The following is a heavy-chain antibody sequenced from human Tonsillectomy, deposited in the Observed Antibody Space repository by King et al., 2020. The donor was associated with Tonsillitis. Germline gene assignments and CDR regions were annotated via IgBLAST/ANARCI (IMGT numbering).Heavy chain of an antibody. D-gene: IGHD1-26*01. Sequence: VQLQESGPGLVKPSQTLSLTCTVSGGSISSGDYYWSWIRQPAGRGLEWIGRMYSSGSTYSNPSPNSRVTMSGDTSKNQFSLKLSSVTAADTAVYYCARDILGAADAFDIWGQGTMVTVSS. J-gene: IGHJ3*02. CDR2: MYSSGST. V-gene: IGHV4-61*02. CDR1: GGSISSGDYY. CDR3: ARDILGAADAFDI.